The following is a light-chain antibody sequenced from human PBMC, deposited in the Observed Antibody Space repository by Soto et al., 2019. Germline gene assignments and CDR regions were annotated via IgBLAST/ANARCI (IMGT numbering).Light chain of an antibody. Sequence: EIRMYLSPATVSVNKGERATLSCRASQSVITNLAWYQQKSGKAPRLLIYGASSRPTGIPARFSGSGSGTDFTLTISSLQPEDFAVYYCQQYALSPWTFCQGTNVDI. J-gene: IGKJ1*01. V-gene: IGKV3-15*01. CDR1: QSVITN. CDR3: QQYALSPWT. CDR2: GAS.